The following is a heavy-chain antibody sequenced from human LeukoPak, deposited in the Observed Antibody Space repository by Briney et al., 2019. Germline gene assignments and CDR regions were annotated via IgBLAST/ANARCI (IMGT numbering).Heavy chain of an antibody. CDR2: IRYDGSNK. V-gene: IGHV3-30*02. CDR1: GFTFSSFG. D-gene: IGHD6-19*01. J-gene: IGHJ4*02. CDR3: AKDRVSSGWSMDY. Sequence: GGSLRLSCAASGFTFSSFGMHWVRQAPGKGLEWVTFIRYDGSNKYYADSVKGRFTISRDNSKNTLFLQMNSLRVEDTALYYCAKDRVSSGWSMDYWGQGTLVTVSS.